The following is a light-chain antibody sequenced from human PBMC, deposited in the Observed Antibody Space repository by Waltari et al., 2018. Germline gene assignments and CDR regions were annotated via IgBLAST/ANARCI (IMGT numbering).Light chain of an antibody. CDR2: GNS. V-gene: IGLV1-40*01. CDR1: SPNIGDGYA. J-gene: IGLJ1*01. Sequence: QSVLPQPPSVSGAPGQRVTIPCTGSSPNIGDGYAVHWYQQLPGTAPKLLIYGNSNRPSGVPDRFSGSKSGTSASLAITGLQAEDEADYYCQSYDSSLSGYVFGTGTKVTVL. CDR3: QSYDSSLSGYV.